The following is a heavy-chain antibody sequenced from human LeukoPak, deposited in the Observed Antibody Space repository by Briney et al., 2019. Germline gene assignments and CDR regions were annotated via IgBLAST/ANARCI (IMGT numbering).Heavy chain of an antibody. D-gene: IGHD2-2*01. CDR1: GYTLTELS. CDR2: FDPEDGET. CDR3: ATGSSTTAGPARMNWYFDL. J-gene: IGHJ2*01. Sequence: ASVKVSCKVSGYTLTELSMHWVRQAPGKGLEWMGGFDPEDGETIYARKFQGRVTMTEDTSTDTAYMELSSLRSEDTAVYYCATGSSTTAGPARMNWYFDLWGRGTLVTVSS. V-gene: IGHV1-24*01.